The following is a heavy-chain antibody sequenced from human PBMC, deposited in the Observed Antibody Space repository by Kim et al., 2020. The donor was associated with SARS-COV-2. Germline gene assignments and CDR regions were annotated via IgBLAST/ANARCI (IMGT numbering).Heavy chain of an antibody. CDR3: ARGQLAPFDY. Sequence: ASVKVSCKASGYTFTGYYMHWVRQAPGQGLEWMGRINPNSGSTNYAQKFQGRVTMTRDTFITTAYMELSSLRSDDTAMYYCARGQLAPFDYWGQGTLVTV. CDR1: GYTFTGYY. D-gene: IGHD6-6*01. V-gene: IGHV1-2*06. CDR2: INPNSGST. J-gene: IGHJ4*02.